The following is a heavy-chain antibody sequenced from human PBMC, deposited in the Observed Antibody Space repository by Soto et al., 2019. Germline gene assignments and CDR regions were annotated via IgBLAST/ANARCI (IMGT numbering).Heavy chain of an antibody. CDR2: INAGNGNT. V-gene: IGHV1-3*01. CDR3: ARESIPGGDAFDI. Sequence: ASVKASCKASGGTFSGYAISWVRQAPGQRLEWMGWINAGNGNTKYSQKFQGRVTITRDTSASTAYMGLSSLRSEDTAVYYCARESIPGGDAFDIWGRGTMVTVSS. J-gene: IGHJ3*02. D-gene: IGHD2-15*01. CDR1: GGTFSGYA.